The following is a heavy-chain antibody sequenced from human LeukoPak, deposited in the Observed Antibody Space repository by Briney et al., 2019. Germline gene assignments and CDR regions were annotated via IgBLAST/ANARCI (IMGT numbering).Heavy chain of an antibody. Sequence: ASVKVSCKASGYTFTSYGIRWVRQAPGQGLEWMGWISGYNGHTNYAQKLQGRVTMTTVTSTSTAYMELRSLRSEDTAVYYCARGTTSEFGEEIKYDYWGQGTLVTVSS. J-gene: IGHJ4*02. CDR3: ARGTTSEFGEEIKYDY. D-gene: IGHD3-10*01. CDR1: GYTFTSYG. CDR2: ISGYNGHT. V-gene: IGHV1-18*01.